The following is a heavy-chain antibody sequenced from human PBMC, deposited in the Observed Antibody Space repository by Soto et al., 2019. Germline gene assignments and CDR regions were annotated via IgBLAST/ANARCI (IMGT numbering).Heavy chain of an antibody. CDR1: GYTFTSYG. CDR2: ISAYNGNT. D-gene: IGHD3-22*01. J-gene: IGHJ6*02. Sequence: ASVKVSCKASGYTFTSYGISWVRQAPGQGLEWMGWISAYNGNTNYAQKLQGRVTMTTDTSTSTAYMELRSLRSDDTAVYYCARSYYDSNASYASYGMDVWGQGTTVTVSS. V-gene: IGHV1-18*01. CDR3: ARSYYDSNASYASYGMDV.